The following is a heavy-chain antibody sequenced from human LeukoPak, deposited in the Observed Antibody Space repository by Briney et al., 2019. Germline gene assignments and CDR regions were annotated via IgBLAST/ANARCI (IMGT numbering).Heavy chain of an antibody. V-gene: IGHV5-51*01. CDR3: ARRVNSGYYFDY. Sequence: GESLRISCKGSGYSFTSYWIGWVRQMPGKGLELMGIIYPGDSDTTYSPSFQGQVTISVDKSINTAYLQWSTLKASDTAMYYCARRVNSGYYFDYWAQGTLVTVSS. CDR2: IYPGDSDT. D-gene: IGHD3-22*01. CDR1: GYSFTSYW. J-gene: IGHJ4*02.